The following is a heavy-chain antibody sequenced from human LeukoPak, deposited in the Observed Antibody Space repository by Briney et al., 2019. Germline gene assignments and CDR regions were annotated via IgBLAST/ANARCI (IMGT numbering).Heavy chain of an antibody. Sequence: SETLSLTCSVSGGSISGHYWTWIRQPPGKGLEWIGQIHYTGKPDYNPSLKSRITISVGTSKNQVSLQVSSVTAADSAIYYCARFGVDYDMDVWGHGTTVTVFS. V-gene: IGHV4-59*11. J-gene: IGHJ6*02. CDR3: ARFGVDYDMDV. CDR1: GGSISGHY. CDR2: IHYTGKP. D-gene: IGHD3-16*01.